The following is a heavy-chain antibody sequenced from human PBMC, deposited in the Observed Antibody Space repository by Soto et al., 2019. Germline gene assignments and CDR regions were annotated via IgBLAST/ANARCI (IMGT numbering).Heavy chain of an antibody. J-gene: IGHJ6*02. D-gene: IGHD5-12*01. CDR3: AREKDRLQLGGNYYYAMDV. Sequence: QVQLVQSGAEVTKPGSSVTVSCKASGGTFGNSAISWVRQAPGQGLEWMGGIIPIFPRPDYAQKFQGRVTITADASTITAYMELSSLRSEDTAVYYCAREKDRLQLGGNYYYAMDVWGPGTTVTVSS. CDR1: GGTFGNSA. V-gene: IGHV1-69*12. CDR2: IIPIFPRP.